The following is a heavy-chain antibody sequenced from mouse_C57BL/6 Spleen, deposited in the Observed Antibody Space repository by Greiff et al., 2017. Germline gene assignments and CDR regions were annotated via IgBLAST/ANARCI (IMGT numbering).Heavy chain of an antibody. Sequence: EVKLVESGEGLVKPGGSLKLSCAASGFTFTSYAMSWVRQTPGKRLEWVAYISSGGDYINYADTVKGRFTFSRDNARNTLYLQLSSLTSEDTDMYYCTRGGSTVSRRDFDYWGQGTTLTVSS. CDR1: GFTFTSYA. J-gene: IGHJ2*01. D-gene: IGHD2-10*02. V-gene: IGHV5-9-1*02. CDR2: ISSGGDYI. CDR3: TRGGSTVSRRDFDY.